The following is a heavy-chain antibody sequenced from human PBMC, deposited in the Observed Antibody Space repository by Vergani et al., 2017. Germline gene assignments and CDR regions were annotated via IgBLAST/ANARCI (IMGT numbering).Heavy chain of an antibody. J-gene: IGHJ4*02. D-gene: IGHD5-18*01. V-gene: IGHV4-59*12. CDR1: GGSISSYY. Sequence: QVQLQESGPGLVKPSETLSLTCTVSGGSISSYYWSWIRQPPGKGLEWIGYIYYSGSTYYNPSLKSRVTISVDTSKNQFSLKLSSVTAADTAVYYCARVSHMGGYSYGSFDYWGQGTLVTVSS. CDR2: IYYSGST. CDR3: ARVSHMGGYSYGSFDY.